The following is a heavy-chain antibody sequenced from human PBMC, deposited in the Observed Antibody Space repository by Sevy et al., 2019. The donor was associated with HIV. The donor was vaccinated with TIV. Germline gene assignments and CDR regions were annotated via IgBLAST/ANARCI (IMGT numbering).Heavy chain of an antibody. D-gene: IGHD5-18*01. Sequence: ASLKVSWKASGHTFTDYFMHWVRQASGQGLEWMGWINPDSGDTKYAQKFHGRVTLTRDTSISTAYMELSRLKSDDTAVYYCASPGGYRYGSLLDYWGQGTLVTVSS. CDR1: GHTFTDYF. V-gene: IGHV1-2*02. CDR3: ASPGGYRYGSLLDY. CDR2: INPDSGDT. J-gene: IGHJ4*02.